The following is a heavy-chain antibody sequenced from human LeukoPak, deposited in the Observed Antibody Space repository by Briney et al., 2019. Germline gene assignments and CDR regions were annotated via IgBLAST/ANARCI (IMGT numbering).Heavy chain of an antibody. D-gene: IGHD5-18*01. Sequence: ASVKVPCTASGYTFTSYGISWVRQAPGQGLEWMGWISAYNGNTNYAQKLQGRVTMTTDTSTSTAYMELRSLRSDDTAVYYCARESGYDSSGPGYWFDPWGQGTLVTVSS. V-gene: IGHV1-18*01. CDR1: GYTFTSYG. CDR3: ARESGYDSSGPGYWFDP. CDR2: ISAYNGNT. J-gene: IGHJ5*02.